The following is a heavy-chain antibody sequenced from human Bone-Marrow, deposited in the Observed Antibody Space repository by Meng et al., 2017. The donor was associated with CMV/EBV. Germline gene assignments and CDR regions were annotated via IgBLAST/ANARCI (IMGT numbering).Heavy chain of an antibody. Sequence: SETLSLTCTVSGGSVSNTRYFWSWIRQPPGQGLEWIGYIYYSGSTNYNPSLKSRVTISVDTSKNQFSLKLSSVTAADTAVYYCARGQWPISDWGQGTLVTVSS. CDR1: GGSVSNTRYF. CDR2: IYYSGST. CDR3: ARGQWPISD. D-gene: IGHD6-19*01. V-gene: IGHV4-61*01. J-gene: IGHJ4*02.